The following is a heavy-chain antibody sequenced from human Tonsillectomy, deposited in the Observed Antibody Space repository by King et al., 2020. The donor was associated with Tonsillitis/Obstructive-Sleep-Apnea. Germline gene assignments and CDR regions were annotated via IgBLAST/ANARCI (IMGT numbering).Heavy chain of an antibody. D-gene: IGHD2-15*01. V-gene: IGHV3-48*03. CDR2: ISSSGSTI. Sequence: VQLVESGGGLVQPGGSPRLSCAASGFTFSSYEMNWVRQAPGKGLEWVSYISSSGSTIYYADSVKGRFTISRDNAKNSLYLQMNSLRAEDTAVYYCARVPGVVVAATREDFDYWGQGTLVTVSS. CDR1: GFTFSSYE. J-gene: IGHJ4*02. CDR3: ARVPGVVVAATREDFDY.